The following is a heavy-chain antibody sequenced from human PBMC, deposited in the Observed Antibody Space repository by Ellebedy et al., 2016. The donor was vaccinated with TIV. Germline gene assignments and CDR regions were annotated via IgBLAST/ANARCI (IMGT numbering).Heavy chain of an antibody. V-gene: IGHV4-4*07. CDR3: ARGGSFANF. J-gene: IGHJ4*02. CDR2: IYTSGNT. D-gene: IGHD1-26*01. CDR1: GASLSSAS. Sequence: MPSETLSLTCTVPGASLSSASWSWIRQSAGTGLDWIGRIYTSGNTNYNTSLKSRVTMSVETSKNHFSLKLTSVTAADTARSYCARGGSFANFWGQGILVTVSS.